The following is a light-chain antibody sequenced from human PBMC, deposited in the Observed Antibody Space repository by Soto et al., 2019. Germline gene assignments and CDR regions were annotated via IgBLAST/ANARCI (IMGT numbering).Light chain of an antibody. Sequence: QSVLTQPASVSGSPGQSITISCTGTSSDVGGYNYVSWYQQHPGIAPKLLIYGVTNRPSGVSTRFSGSKSGNTASLTISGHQAEDEADYHCSSYTSASTLLYLFGTGTKLTVL. CDR1: SSDVGGYNY. CDR2: GVT. J-gene: IGLJ1*01. CDR3: SSYTSASTLLYL. V-gene: IGLV2-14*01.